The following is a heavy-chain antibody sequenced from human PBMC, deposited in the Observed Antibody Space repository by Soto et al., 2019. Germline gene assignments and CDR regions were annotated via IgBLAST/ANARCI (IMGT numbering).Heavy chain of an antibody. CDR3: ARGDYGTGGYPFPYFDY. J-gene: IGHJ4*02. CDR1: GYSFTGYY. V-gene: IGHV1-2*02. CDR2: INPDSGAT. Sequence: HEHLVQSGAEVKRPGASLKVSCKASGYSFTGYYIHWVRQAHGQGLEWMGWINPDSGATNYAQNFRGRVTLTSDTSISTASMDLTSLTSDDTAVYYCARGDYGTGGYPFPYFDYWGQGTLVIVSS. D-gene: IGHD2-8*02.